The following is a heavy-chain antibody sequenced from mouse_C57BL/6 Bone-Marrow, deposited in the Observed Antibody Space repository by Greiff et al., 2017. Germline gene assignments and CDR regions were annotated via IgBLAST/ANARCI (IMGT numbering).Heavy chain of an antibody. V-gene: IGHV1-37*01. CDR2: INPYNGDT. J-gene: IGHJ2*01. CDR1: GYSFTGYF. CDR3: ARGGYYRFDY. D-gene: IGHD2-3*01. Sequence: EVKLLQSGPELVKPGASVKLSCKASGYSFTGYFMNWVKQSHGKSLEWIGRINPYNGDTFYNQKFKGKATLTVDKSSSTVNMELRSLTTEDIAVYYYARGGYYRFDYWGQGTTLTVSA.